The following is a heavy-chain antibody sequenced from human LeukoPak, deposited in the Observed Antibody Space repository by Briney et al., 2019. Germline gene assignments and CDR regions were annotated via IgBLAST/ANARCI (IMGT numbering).Heavy chain of an antibody. Sequence: SETLSLTCTVSGGSISSSSYYWGWIRQPPGKGLEWIGSIYYSGSTYYNPSLKSRVTISLDTSKNQFSLKLSSVTAADTAVYYCARWYYYDSSGYFDSWGQGTLVTVSS. D-gene: IGHD3-22*01. V-gene: IGHV4-39*07. CDR3: ARWYYYDSSGYFDS. CDR1: GGSISSSSYY. J-gene: IGHJ4*02. CDR2: IYYSGST.